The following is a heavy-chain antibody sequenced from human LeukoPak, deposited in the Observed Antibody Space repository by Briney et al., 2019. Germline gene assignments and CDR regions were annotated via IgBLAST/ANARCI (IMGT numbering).Heavy chain of an antibody. CDR3: ARAPPSHYYMDV. CDR1: GFTFSSYT. CDR2: INKSGGNT. V-gene: IGHV3-23*01. J-gene: IGHJ6*03. Sequence: GGSLRLSCVASGFTFSSYTMSWVRRAPGKGLEWVSGINKSGGNTYYADSVKGRFTISRDNSKNTLYVQMNSLRVEDTAVYYCARAPPSHYYMDVWGKGSTVTVSS.